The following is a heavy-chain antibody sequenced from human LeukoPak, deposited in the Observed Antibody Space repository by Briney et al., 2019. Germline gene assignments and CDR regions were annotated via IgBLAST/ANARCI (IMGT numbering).Heavy chain of an antibody. D-gene: IGHD5-18*01. J-gene: IGHJ4*02. CDR3: ARDPGTAMGRALDY. V-gene: IGHV3-74*01. CDR1: GFTFSNYW. Sequence: GGSLRLSCAASGFTFSNYWMHWVRQAPGKGLVWVSRINSDESTTTYADSAKGRFTISRDNAKNTLYLQMNSPRAEDTAVYYCARDPGTAMGRALDYWGQGTLVTVSS. CDR2: INSDESTT.